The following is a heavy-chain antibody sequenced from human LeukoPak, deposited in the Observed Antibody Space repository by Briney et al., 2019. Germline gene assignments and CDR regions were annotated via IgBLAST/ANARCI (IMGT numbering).Heavy chain of an antibody. Sequence: ASVKVSCKASGYTFTSYGISWVRQAPGQGLEWMGWISAYNGNTNYAQKLQGRVTMTRNTSISTAYMELSSLRSEDTAVYYCARHQSSSSSPWYYYYGMDVWGQGTTVTVSS. CDR2: ISAYNGNT. J-gene: IGHJ6*02. D-gene: IGHD6-6*01. V-gene: IGHV1-18*01. CDR1: GYTFTSYG. CDR3: ARHQSSSSSPWYYYYGMDV.